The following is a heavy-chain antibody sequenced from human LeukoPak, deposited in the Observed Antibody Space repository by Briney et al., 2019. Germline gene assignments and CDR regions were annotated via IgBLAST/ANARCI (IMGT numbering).Heavy chain of an antibody. V-gene: IGHV3-21*01. CDR1: GFTFSSYS. J-gene: IGHJ4*02. CDR2: ISSSSSYI. Sequence: GGSLRLSCAASGFTFSSYSMNWVRQAPGKGLEWVSSISSSSSYIYYADSVKGRFTISRDNAKNSLYLQMHSLRAEDTAVYYCARVAFLEWQYLYYFDYWGQGTLVTVSS. D-gene: IGHD3-3*02. CDR3: ARVAFLEWQYLYYFDY.